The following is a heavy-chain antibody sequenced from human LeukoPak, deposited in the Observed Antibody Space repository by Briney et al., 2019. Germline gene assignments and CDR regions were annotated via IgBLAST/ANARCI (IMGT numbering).Heavy chain of an antibody. CDR1: GGSISSYY. J-gene: IGHJ4*02. Sequence: SETLSLTCTVSGGSISSYYWSWIRQPPGKGLEWIGYIYYSGSTNYNPSLKSRVTISVDTSKNQFSLKLSSVTAADTAVYYCARAPRIVGATAVYYFDYWGQGTLVAVSS. CDR2: IYYSGST. V-gene: IGHV4-59*01. D-gene: IGHD1-26*01. CDR3: ARAPRIVGATAVYYFDY.